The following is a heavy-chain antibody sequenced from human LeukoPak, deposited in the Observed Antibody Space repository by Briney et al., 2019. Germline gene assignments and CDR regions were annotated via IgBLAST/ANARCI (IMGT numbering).Heavy chain of an antibody. V-gene: IGHV1-2*02. D-gene: IGHD6-13*01. CDR2: INPNSGGT. J-gene: IGHJ4*02. CDR3: ARVSAAAGVADY. Sequence: ASVKVSCKAPGYTFTGYYMHWVRQAPGQGLEWMGWINPNSGGTNYAQKFQGRVTMTRDTSISTAYMELSRLRSDDTAVYYCARVSAAAGVADYWGQGTLVTVSS. CDR1: GYTFTGYY.